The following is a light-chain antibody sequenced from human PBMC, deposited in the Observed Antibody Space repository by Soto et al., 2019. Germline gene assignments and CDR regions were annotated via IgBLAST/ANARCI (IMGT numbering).Light chain of an antibody. CDR2: GAS. V-gene: IGKV3-20*01. J-gene: IGKJ5*01. CDR1: QSVSSSY. Sequence: EIVLTQSPGTLSLSPGERATLSCRASQSVSSSYLAWYQQKFGQAPRLRIHGASSRATGVPDRFSGSGSGTDFTLTIIRLEPEDFAIYYCQQYGSSTSITFGQGTRLEIK. CDR3: QQYGSSTSIT.